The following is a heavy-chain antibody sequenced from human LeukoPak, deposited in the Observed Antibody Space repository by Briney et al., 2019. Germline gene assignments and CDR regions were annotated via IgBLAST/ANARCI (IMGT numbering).Heavy chain of an antibody. V-gene: IGHV3-7*05. CDR2: IKQDGREK. D-gene: IGHD3-9*01. Sequence: GGSLRLSCAASGFTFSSYWMSWVRQAPGKGLEWVASIKQDGREKYYVDSVKGRFTISRDNAKNSLYLQMNSLRAEDTAVYYCARDWSYDILTGYYKPHFDYWGQGTLVTVSS. CDR1: GFTFSSYW. J-gene: IGHJ4*02. CDR3: ARDWSYDILTGYYKPHFDY.